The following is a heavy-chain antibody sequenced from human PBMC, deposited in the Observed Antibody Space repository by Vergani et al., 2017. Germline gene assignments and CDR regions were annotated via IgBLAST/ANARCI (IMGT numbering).Heavy chain of an antibody. CDR1: GGSLSSYY. J-gene: IGHJ4*02. Sequence: QAQLQESGPGLVKPSETLSLTCTVSGGSLSSYYWSWIRQPPGKGLGWIGYIYYSGSTNYNPSLKSRVTISVDTSKNQFSLKLSSVTAADTAVYYCASYSSSWFNYWGQGTLVTVSS. CDR3: ASYSSSWFNY. D-gene: IGHD6-13*01. V-gene: IGHV4-59*01. CDR2: IYYSGST.